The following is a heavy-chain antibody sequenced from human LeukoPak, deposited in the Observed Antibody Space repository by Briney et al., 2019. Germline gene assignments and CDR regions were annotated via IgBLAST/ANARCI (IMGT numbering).Heavy chain of an antibody. V-gene: IGHV4-39*01. D-gene: IGHD1-26*01. CDR2: IHYSGST. CDR1: GDSISRSSNY. Sequence: PSETLSLTCTVSGDSISRSSNYWGWIRQPPGKGLEWIGSIHYSGSTYYNPSLKSRVTISLDTSKNQFSLKLSSVTAADTAVYYCARTLDTGSYYNYWGQGTLVTVSS. CDR3: ARTLDTGSYYNY. J-gene: IGHJ4*02.